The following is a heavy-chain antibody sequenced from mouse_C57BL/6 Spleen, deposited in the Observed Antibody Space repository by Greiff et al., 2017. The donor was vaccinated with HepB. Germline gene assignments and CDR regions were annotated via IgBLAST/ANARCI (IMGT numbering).Heavy chain of an antibody. J-gene: IGHJ1*03. D-gene: IGHD1-1*01. CDR3: ARSYYYGSYWYFDV. CDR2: IYWDDDK. Sequence: QVTLKESGPGILQSSQTLSLTCSFSGFSLSTSGMGVSWIRQPSGKGLEWLAHIYWDDDKRYNPSLKSRLTISKDTSRNQVFLKITSVDTADTATYYCARSYYYGSYWYFDVWGTGTTVTVSS. V-gene: IGHV8-12*01. CDR1: GFSLSTSGMG.